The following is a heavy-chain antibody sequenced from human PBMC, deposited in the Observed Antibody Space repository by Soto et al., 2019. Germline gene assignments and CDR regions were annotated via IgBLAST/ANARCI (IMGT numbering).Heavy chain of an antibody. Sequence: EVQLVESGGGLVQPGGSLRLSCAASGFTFSSYDMHWVRQATGKGLEWVSAIGTAGDTYYPGSVKGRFTISRENAKNSLYLQMNSQRAGETDVYYCARKVTGYSSKYYYYYMDVWGKGTTVTVSS. V-gene: IGHV3-13*01. CDR2: IGTAGDT. CDR3: ARKVTGYSSKYYYYYMDV. CDR1: GFTFSSYD. J-gene: IGHJ6*03. D-gene: IGHD6-19*01.